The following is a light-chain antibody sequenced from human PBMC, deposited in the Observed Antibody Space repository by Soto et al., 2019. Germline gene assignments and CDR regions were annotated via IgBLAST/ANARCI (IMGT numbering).Light chain of an antibody. Sequence: DIQMTQSPSSLSASVGDRVTITCQASQDISNYLNWYQQKPGKAPKLLIYDASNLETGVPSRFSGSGSGTDFPFTISSLQPEDIATYYCQQYDNLPLTFGGVTKVEIK. CDR2: DAS. CDR3: QQYDNLPLT. V-gene: IGKV1-33*01. J-gene: IGKJ4*01. CDR1: QDISNY.